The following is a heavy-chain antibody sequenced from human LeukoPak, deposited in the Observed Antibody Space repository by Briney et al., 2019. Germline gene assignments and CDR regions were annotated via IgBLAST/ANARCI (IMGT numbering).Heavy chain of an antibody. J-gene: IGHJ4*02. Sequence: PGGSLRLSCAASGFTFNTYAMHWVRQAPCKGLGWLSVISNDGSVKYYADSVKGRFTISRDNSKNTLYLQMNSLRAEDTAVYYCARDHGWIVVVKGDFDYWGQGTLVTVSS. CDR2: ISNDGSVK. V-gene: IGHV3-30-3*01. CDR3: ARDHGWIVVVKGDFDY. D-gene: IGHD3-22*01. CDR1: GFTFNTYA.